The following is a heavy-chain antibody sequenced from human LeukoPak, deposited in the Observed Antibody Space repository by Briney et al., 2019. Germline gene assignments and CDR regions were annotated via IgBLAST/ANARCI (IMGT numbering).Heavy chain of an antibody. D-gene: IGHD6-19*01. J-gene: IGHJ4*02. CDR2: IKQDGSET. CDR1: GFTFSSYW. Sequence: GGSLRLSCAASGFTFSSYWMSWVRQAPGKGLEWVANIKQDGSETYYVDSVKGRFTISRDNAKNSLYVQMNSLRAEDTAVYYCAKPAISSRGWYYDYWGQGTLVTVSS. V-gene: IGHV3-7*03. CDR3: AKPAISSRGWYYDY.